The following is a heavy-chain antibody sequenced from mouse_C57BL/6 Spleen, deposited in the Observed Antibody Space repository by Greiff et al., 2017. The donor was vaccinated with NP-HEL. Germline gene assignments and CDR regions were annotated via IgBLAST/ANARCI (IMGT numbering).Heavy chain of an antibody. V-gene: IGHV1-76*01. J-gene: IGHJ4*01. Sequence: VQLQQSGAELVRPGASVKLSCKASGYTFTDYYINWVKQRPGQGLEWIARIYPGSGNTYYNEKFKGKATLTAEKSSSTAYMQLSSLTSEDSAVYFCAREDSVVARYYYAMDYWGQGTSVTVSS. CDR3: AREDSVVARYYYAMDY. D-gene: IGHD1-1*01. CDR1: GYTFTDYY. CDR2: IYPGSGNT.